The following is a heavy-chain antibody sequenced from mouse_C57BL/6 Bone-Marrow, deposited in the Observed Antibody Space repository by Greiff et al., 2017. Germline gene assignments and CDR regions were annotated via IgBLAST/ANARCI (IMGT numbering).Heavy chain of an antibody. CDR1: GYTFTSYW. D-gene: IGHD2-3*01. CDR2: IHPNSGST. Sequence: QVQLKQPGAELVKPGASVTLSCKASGYTFTSYWMHWVKQRPGQGLEWIGMIHPNSGSTNYNEKFKSKATLTVDKSSSTAYMQLSSLTSEDSAVYYWARWLLRFAYWGQGTLVTVSA. J-gene: IGHJ3*01. CDR3: ARWLLRFAY. V-gene: IGHV1-64*01.